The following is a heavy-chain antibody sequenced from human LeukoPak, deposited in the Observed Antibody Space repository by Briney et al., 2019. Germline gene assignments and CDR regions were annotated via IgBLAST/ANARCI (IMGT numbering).Heavy chain of an antibody. J-gene: IGHJ4*02. D-gene: IGHD1-1*01. CDR2: ISGTGGRT. V-gene: IGHV3-23*01. Sequence: HPGRSLRLSCAASGFTFNSYVINWVRRAPGKGLEWVSAISGTGGRTYYADSVKGRFTISRDNSKNTLYLQMNSLRGEDTAVYYCAKGYGGHNAGTPFDYWGQGTLVPVSS. CDR3: AKGYGGHNAGTPFDY. CDR1: GFTFNSYV.